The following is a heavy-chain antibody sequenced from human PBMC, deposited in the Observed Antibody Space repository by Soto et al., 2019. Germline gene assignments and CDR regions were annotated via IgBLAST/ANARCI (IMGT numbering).Heavy chain of an antibody. J-gene: IGHJ6*02. V-gene: IGHV1-69*12. CDR1: GGTFRSYA. D-gene: IGHD3-10*01. CDR3: ASHRTYYYGSGSYYPDYYQYGMEV. Sequence: QVQLVQSGAEVKKPGSSVKVSCKASGGTFRSYAISWVRQAPGQGLEWMGGIIPMFGTTNYAQKFQGRVTVAADESTTTAYMELSSLRSEDTAVYFCASHRTYYYGSGSYYPDYYQYGMEVWGQGTTVTVSS. CDR2: IIPMFGTT.